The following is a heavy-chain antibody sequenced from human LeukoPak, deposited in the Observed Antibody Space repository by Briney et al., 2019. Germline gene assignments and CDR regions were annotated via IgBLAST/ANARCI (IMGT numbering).Heavy chain of an antibody. V-gene: IGHV1-18*01. CDR3: ARDSSYHDSQYFQH. J-gene: IGHJ1*01. D-gene: IGHD3-22*01. Sequence: ASVKVSCKASGYTFTSYGISWVRQAPGQGLEWMGWISAYNGNTNYAQKLQGRVTMTADTSTSTAYMELRSLRSDDTAVYYCARDSSYHDSQYFQHWGQGTLVIVSS. CDR1: GYTFTSYG. CDR2: ISAYNGNT.